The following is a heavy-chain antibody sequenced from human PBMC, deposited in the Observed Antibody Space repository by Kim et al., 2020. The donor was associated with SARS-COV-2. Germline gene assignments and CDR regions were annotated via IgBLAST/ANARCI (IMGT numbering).Heavy chain of an antibody. CDR3: AKDSGYDGFDY. J-gene: IGHJ4*02. V-gene: IGHV3-9*01. Sequence: IGYADSVKGRFTISRDNAKHSLYLQMNSLRAADTALYYCAKDSGYDGFDYWGQGTLVTVSS. D-gene: IGHD5-12*01. CDR2: I.